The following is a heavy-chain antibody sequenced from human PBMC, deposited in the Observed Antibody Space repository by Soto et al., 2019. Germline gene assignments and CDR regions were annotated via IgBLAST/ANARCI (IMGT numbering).Heavy chain of an antibody. V-gene: IGHV1-2*02. CDR3: ARDSYYYDSSGLGGFDP. D-gene: IGHD3-22*01. Sequence: ASVKVSCKASGYTFTGYYMHWVRQAPGRGLEWMGWINPNSGGTNYAQKFQGRVTMTRDTSISTAYMELSRLRSDDTAVYYCARDSYYYDSSGLGGFDPWGQGTLVTVSS. CDR1: GYTFTGYY. CDR2: INPNSGGT. J-gene: IGHJ5*02.